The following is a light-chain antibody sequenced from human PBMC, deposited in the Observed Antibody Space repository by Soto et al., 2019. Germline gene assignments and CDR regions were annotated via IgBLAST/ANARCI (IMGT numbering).Light chain of an antibody. J-gene: IGKJ1*01. CDR3: QQYGGSPWT. Sequence: EVVLTQSPGTLSLSRGERATLSCRPSQSVNSNYLAWYQQKPGQAPRLLIYAASSRAAGFPDRFSGSGSETDFTLTISRLEPEDFAVYYCQQYGGSPWTFGQGTKV. CDR1: QSVNSNY. CDR2: AAS. V-gene: IGKV3-20*01.